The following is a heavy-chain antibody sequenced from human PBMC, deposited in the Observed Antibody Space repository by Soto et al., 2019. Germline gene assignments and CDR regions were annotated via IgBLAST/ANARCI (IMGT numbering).Heavy chain of an antibody. J-gene: IGHJ4*02. V-gene: IGHV4-39*01. CDR1: GESISSSSYN. CDR2: IYYSGRT. D-gene: IGHD2-21*02. CDR3: ARQRTTVVTQAYFDH. Sequence: LETLSLTCIVSGESISSSSYNWGWIRQPPGKGLEWIGSIYYSGRTYYNPSFKSRVTISIDTSKNQFSLKLSSVTATDTAVYYCARQRTTVVTQAYFDHWGQGALVTVSS.